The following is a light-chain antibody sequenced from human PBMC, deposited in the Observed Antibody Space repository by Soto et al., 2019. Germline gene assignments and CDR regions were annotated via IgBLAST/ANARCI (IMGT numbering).Light chain of an antibody. CDR3: QVWDSCSDLVV. Sequence: SYELTQPPSVSVAPGQTARITCGGTNIGSKSVHWYQQKPGQAPVLVVYDDSDRPSGIPERFSGSNSGNTATLTISRVEAGDEADYYCQVWDSCSDLVVFGGGTQLTVL. CDR2: DDS. CDR1: NIGSKS. J-gene: IGLJ2*01. V-gene: IGLV3-21*02.